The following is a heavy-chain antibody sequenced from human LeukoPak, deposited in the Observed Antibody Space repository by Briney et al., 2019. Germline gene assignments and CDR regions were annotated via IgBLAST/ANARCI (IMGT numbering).Heavy chain of an antibody. CDR1: GGSLSGYF. CDR2: ISDSGSI. D-gene: IGHD6-6*01. J-gene: IGHJ4*02. Sequence: SETLSLTCAVYGGSLSGYFWSWIRQPPGKGLEWIGEISDSGSINFNPSLKSRVTISVDTAKNQFSLKLNSVTAADTAVYYCARGSKGPRLLYWGQGTLATVSS. V-gene: IGHV4-34*01. CDR3: ARGSKGPRLLY.